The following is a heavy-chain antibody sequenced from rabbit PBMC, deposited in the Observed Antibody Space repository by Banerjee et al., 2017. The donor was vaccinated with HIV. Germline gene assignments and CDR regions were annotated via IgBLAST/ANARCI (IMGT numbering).Heavy chain of an antibody. CDR1: GFDFSRYG. Sequence: QEQLVESGGGLVQPGGSLKLSCKASGFDFSRYGVSWVRQAPGKGLEYIGYITYDGRTYYASWVNGRFSISRENTQNTVSLQMNSLTAADTASYFCARDLAGVIGWNFNFWGQGTLVTVS. CDR2: ITYDGRT. CDR3: ARDLAGVIGWNFNF. D-gene: IGHD4-1*01. V-gene: IGHV1S47*01. J-gene: IGHJ3*01.